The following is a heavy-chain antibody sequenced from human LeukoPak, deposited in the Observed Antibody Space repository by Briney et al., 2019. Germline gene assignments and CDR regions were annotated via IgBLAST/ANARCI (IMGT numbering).Heavy chain of an antibody. CDR3: ARGLYFDWLFPLIGAFDI. Sequence: SETLSLTCAVSGGSFSGYYWSWVRQPPGKGLEWIGEINHSGSTNYNPSLKSRVTISVDTSKNQFSLKLSSVTAADTAVYYCARGLYFDWLFPLIGAFDIWGQGTMVTVSS. CDR2: INHSGST. J-gene: IGHJ3*02. D-gene: IGHD3-9*01. CDR1: GGSFSGYY. V-gene: IGHV4-34*01.